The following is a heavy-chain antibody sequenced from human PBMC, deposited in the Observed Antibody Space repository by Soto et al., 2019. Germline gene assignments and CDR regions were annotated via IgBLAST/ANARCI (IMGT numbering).Heavy chain of an antibody. V-gene: IGHV1-69*13. CDR3: ARHDCISSSCYYYYYYGMDV. CDR2: IIPIFDTA. Sequence: SVKVSCKASGGTFSNYAISWVRQAPGQGLEWLGGIIPIFDTANYAQKFQGRVTITADESTSTAYMELSSLRSEDTAVYYCARHDCISSSCYYYYYYGMDVWGQGTTVTVSS. D-gene: IGHD2-2*01. J-gene: IGHJ6*02. CDR1: GGTFSNYA.